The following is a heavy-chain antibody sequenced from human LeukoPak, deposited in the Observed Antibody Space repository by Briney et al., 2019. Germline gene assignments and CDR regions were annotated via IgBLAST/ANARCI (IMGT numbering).Heavy chain of an antibody. CDR3: AKAPSSSWFGDY. J-gene: IGHJ4*02. D-gene: IGHD6-13*01. CDR2: ISGSGGST. CDR1: GFTFSSYA. Sequence: GGSLRLSCAASGFTFSSYAMSWVRQAPGKGLEWVSVISGSGGSTYYADSVKGRFTIPRDSSKNTLYLQMNSLRAEDTAVYYCAKAPSSSWFGDYWGQGTLVTVSS. V-gene: IGHV3-23*01.